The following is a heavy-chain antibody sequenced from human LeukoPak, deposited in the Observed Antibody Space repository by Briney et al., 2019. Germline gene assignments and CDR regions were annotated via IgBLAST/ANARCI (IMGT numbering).Heavy chain of an antibody. CDR1: GFRFSDYY. Sequence: GGSLRLSCAASGFRFSDYYMSWVRQAPGKGLEWVSDINFSGTTKSYLGSVEGRFTVSRDNGKNSLFLQMNSLRVEDTAMYYCASLGGYCSATSCYDAYDVWGQGTLVIVSS. J-gene: IGHJ3*01. CDR2: INFSGTTK. D-gene: IGHD2-2*01. CDR3: ASLGGYCSATSCYDAYDV. V-gene: IGHV3-11*01.